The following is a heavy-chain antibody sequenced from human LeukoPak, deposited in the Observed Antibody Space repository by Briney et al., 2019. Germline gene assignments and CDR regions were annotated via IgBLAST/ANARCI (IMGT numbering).Heavy chain of an antibody. CDR3: ATALGSSIFGVVIVPH. Sequence: GASVKVSCKASGYTFTSYGISWVRQAPGKGLEWMGGFDPEDGETIYAQKFQGRVTMTEDTSTDTAYMELSSLRSEDTAVYYCATALGSSIFGVVIVPHWGQGTLVTVSS. V-gene: IGHV1-24*01. CDR1: GYTFTSYG. J-gene: IGHJ4*02. D-gene: IGHD3-3*01. CDR2: FDPEDGET.